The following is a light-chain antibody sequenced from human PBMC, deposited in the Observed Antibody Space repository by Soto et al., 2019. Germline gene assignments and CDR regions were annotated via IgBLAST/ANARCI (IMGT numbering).Light chain of an antibody. CDR3: QSYDSSRSGSV. CDR2: GNS. CDR1: NSNIGAGYD. V-gene: IGLV1-40*01. Sequence: QSVLTQPPSMSGAPGQRVTISCSGSNSNIGAGYDVHWYQQLPGTAPKLLIYGNSNRPSGVPDRFSGSKSGTSASLAITGLQAEDEADYYCQSYDSSRSGSVFGGGTQLTVL. J-gene: IGLJ3*02.